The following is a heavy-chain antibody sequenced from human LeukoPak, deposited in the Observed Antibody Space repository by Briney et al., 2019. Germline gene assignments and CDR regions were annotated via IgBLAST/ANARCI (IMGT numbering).Heavy chain of an antibody. Sequence: SETLSLTCAVYGGSFSGYYWSWIRQPPGKGLEWIGEINHSGSTNYNPSLKSRVTISVDTSKNQFSLKLSSVTAADTAVYYCARRGTNPRLYYYDYWGQGTLVTVSS. J-gene: IGHJ4*02. CDR3: ARRGTNPRLYYYDY. CDR2: INHSGST. CDR1: GGSFSGYY. V-gene: IGHV4-34*01. D-gene: IGHD1-1*01.